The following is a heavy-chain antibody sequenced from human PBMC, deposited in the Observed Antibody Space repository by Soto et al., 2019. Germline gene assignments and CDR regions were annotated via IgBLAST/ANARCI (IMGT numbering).Heavy chain of an antibody. CDR2: ITATGDRT. D-gene: IGHD3-22*01. J-gene: IGHJ4*02. CDR3: ATMNGYFEY. V-gene: IGHV3-23*01. CDR1: GFRFSSYS. Sequence: SGGSLRLSCADSGFRFSSYSMSWVRQTPGKGLEWVAAITATGDRTYYADSVTGRFTISRDKSKKTHYLQMTSMRAEDTALYYCATMNGYFEYWGQGTPVTVSS.